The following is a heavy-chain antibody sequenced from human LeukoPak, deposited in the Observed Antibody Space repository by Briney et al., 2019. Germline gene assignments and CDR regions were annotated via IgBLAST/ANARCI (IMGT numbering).Heavy chain of an antibody. CDR1: GGTFSSYA. J-gene: IGHJ5*02. CDR2: IIPIFGTA. V-gene: IGHV1-69*13. Sequence: ASVKVSCKASGGTFSSYAISWVRQAPGQGLEWMGGIIPIFGTANYAQKFQGRVTITAAESTSTAYMELSSLRSEDTAVYYCARAKGDYVVDWFDPWGQGTLVTVSS. CDR3: ARAKGDYVVDWFDP. D-gene: IGHD4-17*01.